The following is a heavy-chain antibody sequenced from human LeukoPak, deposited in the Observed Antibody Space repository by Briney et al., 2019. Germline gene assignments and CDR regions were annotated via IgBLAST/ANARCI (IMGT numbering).Heavy chain of an antibody. CDR3: ARQTAMGRSGDY. V-gene: IGHV5-51*01. Sequence: GESLKISCKASGYSFTSYWVGWVRQMPGKGLEWMGIIDPSDPDTRYTPSFQGQVTISADKSLSTAYLQWNSLKGSDTAMYYCARQTAMGRSGDYWGQGTLVTVSS. D-gene: IGHD5-18*01. CDR2: IDPSDPDT. CDR1: GYSFTSYW. J-gene: IGHJ4*02.